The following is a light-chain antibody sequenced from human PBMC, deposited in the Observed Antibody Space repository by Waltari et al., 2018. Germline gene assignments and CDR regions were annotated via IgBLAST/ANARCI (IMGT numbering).Light chain of an antibody. CDR2: SAS. Sequence: DIQLTQSPSSLSASEGDRVTITCRASQNIRSYLNWYQQNPGKAPNLLIYSASSLQSGIPSRFSGSGYGTDFTLTISSLQPEDFTTYYCQQGYTAPLTFGGGTKLEIK. CDR3: QQGYTAPLT. V-gene: IGKV1-39*01. J-gene: IGKJ4*01. CDR1: QNIRSY.